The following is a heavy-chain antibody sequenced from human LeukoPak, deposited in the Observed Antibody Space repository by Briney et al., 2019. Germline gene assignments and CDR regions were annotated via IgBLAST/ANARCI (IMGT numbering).Heavy chain of an antibody. CDR1: GYTFTSYD. CDR2: VSPNTGNT. J-gene: IGHJ4*02. V-gene: IGHV1-8*03. CDR3: ARGARSGSSSSSFDY. Sequence: ASVKVSCKASGYTFTSYDISWVRQATGQGLEWMGWVSPNTGNTAYAQKFQGRVTITRDTSTNTAYMELSGLRSEDTALYYCARGARSGSSSSSFDYWGQGTLVTVSS. D-gene: IGHD6-6*01.